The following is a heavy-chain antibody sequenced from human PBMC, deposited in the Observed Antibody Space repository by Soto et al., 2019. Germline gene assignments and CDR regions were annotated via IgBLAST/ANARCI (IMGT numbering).Heavy chain of an antibody. D-gene: IGHD3-16*01. J-gene: IGHJ3*02. Sequence: EVQLVESGGVVVQPGGSLRLSCAASGFTFDDYTMHWVRQAPGKGLEWLSLISWDGGSTYYADSVKGRFTISRDNSKNSLYLQMNSLRTEDTALYYCAKAGPLSSLAAFDIWGQGTMVTVSS. CDR3: AKAGPLSSLAAFDI. CDR1: GFTFDDYT. V-gene: IGHV3-43*01. CDR2: ISWDGGST.